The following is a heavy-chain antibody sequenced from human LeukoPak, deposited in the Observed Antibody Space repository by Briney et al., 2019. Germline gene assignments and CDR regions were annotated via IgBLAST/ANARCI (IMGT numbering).Heavy chain of an antibody. J-gene: IGHJ4*02. V-gene: IGHV3-66*01. Sequence: GGSLRVSCAASGFTVSSNYMSWVRQAPGNGLEWVSVIYSGGSTYYADSVKGRFTISRDNSKNTLYLQMNSLRAEDTAVYYCARIDDLGYYFDYWGQGTLVTVSS. CDR2: IYSGGST. CDR3: ARIDDLGYYFDY. D-gene: IGHD1-14*01. CDR1: GFTVSSNY.